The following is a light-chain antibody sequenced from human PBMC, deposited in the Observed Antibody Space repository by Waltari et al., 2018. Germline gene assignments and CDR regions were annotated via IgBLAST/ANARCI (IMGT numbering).Light chain of an antibody. CDR3: QQYYSFPLT. CDR2: WAS. Sequence: DIVMTQSPDSLTVSLGESATIHCKSSQRVLLSFDYKNYLAWYQQLPGQPPKLLIYWASTRESGVPDRFSGSGSGTDFTLTISSLQAEDVAVYYCQQYYSFPLTFGGGTKVEIK. J-gene: IGKJ4*01. V-gene: IGKV4-1*01. CDR1: QRVLLSFDYKNY.